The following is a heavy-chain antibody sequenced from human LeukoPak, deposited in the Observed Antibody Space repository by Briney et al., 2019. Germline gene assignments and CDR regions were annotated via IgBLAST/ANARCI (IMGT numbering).Heavy chain of an antibody. V-gene: IGHV3-21*01. J-gene: IGHJ4*02. Sequence: GGSLGLSCAASGFTFSSYSMNWVRQAPGKGLEWVSSISSSSSYIYYADSVKGRFTISRDNAKNSLYLQMNSLRAEDTAVYYCARVTGYSSSWSDYWGQGTLVTVSS. D-gene: IGHD6-13*01. CDR1: GFTFSSYS. CDR3: ARVTGYSSSWSDY. CDR2: ISSSSSYI.